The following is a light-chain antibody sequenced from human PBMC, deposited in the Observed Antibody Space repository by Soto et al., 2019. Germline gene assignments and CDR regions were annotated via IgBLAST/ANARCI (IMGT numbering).Light chain of an antibody. Sequence: DIVMTQSPDSLAVSLGERATINCKSSQSVLYSSTKKNNLAWYQQKPGQPPQLLIYWASTRESGVPDRFSGSGSGTDFTLTISSLQAEDVAVYYCHHYYSIPRTFGQGNKLEIK. J-gene: IGKJ2*02. V-gene: IGKV4-1*01. CDR1: QSVLYSSTKKNN. CDR3: HHYYSIPRT. CDR2: WAS.